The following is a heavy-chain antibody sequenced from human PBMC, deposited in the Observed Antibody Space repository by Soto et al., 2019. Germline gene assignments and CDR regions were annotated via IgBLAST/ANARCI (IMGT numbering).Heavy chain of an antibody. CDR1: GFTFSSYA. D-gene: IGHD1-26*01. Sequence: EVQLLESGGGLVQPGGSLRLSCAASGFTFSSYAMSWVRQAPGKGLEWVSAISGSGGSTYYADSVKGRFTISRDNSKNTLYLQMNSLRAEDTAVYYCAKEFIVGATMGYYYGMDVWGQGTTVTVSS. CDR3: AKEFIVGATMGYYYGMDV. V-gene: IGHV3-23*01. J-gene: IGHJ6*02. CDR2: ISGSGGST.